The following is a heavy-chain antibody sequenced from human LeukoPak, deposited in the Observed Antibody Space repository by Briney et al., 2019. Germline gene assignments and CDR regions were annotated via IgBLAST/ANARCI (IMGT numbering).Heavy chain of an antibody. CDR2: VHYSGRT. CDR1: NGSIISDF. D-gene: IGHD6-13*01. V-gene: IGHV4-59*12. Sequence: PSETLSLICSVSNGSIISDFWNWIRQPPGKGLEWIGYVHYSGRTNYNPSLKSRVAISVDTSKNQFSLQVNSVTAADTAVYYCARGAAVIAGVPEWFDPWGQGTQVTVSS. CDR3: ARGAAVIAGVPEWFDP. J-gene: IGHJ5*02.